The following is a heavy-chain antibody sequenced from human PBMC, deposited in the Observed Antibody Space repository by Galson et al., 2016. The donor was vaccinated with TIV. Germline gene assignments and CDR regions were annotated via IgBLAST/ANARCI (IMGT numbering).Heavy chain of an antibody. D-gene: IGHD5-24*01. CDR1: GFTFSSHA. Sequence: LRLSCAASGFTFSSHAMTWVRQAPGKGLEWLSAISGSGATTHYADSVTGRFTISRDNSKNTLYVQMNSLRAEDTAVYYCALNPATDTATLRGVDHWGQGTLVTVSS. J-gene: IGHJ5*02. CDR2: ISGSGATT. V-gene: IGHV3-23*01. CDR3: ALNPATDTATLRGVDH.